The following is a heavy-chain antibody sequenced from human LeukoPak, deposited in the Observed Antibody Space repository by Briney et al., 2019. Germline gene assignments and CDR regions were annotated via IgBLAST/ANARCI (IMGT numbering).Heavy chain of an antibody. J-gene: IGHJ5*02. Sequence: GGSLRLSCAASGFTFGSYAMNWVRQAPGRGLEWASSISRGSSFIYYADSVKGRFTIARDNAKNSLYLQMNSLRPEDTAIYYCVRDQGGERWFDPWGQGTLVTVSS. CDR2: ISRGSSFI. CDR3: VRDQGGERWFDP. CDR1: GFTFGSYA. D-gene: IGHD3-16*01. V-gene: IGHV3-21*01.